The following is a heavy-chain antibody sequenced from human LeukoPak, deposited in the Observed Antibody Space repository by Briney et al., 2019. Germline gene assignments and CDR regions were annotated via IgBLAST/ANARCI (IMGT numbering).Heavy chain of an antibody. D-gene: IGHD3-10*01. CDR3: AKWEYYGSGSYFYYYGMDV. V-gene: IGHV3-23*01. J-gene: IGHJ6*02. CDR1: GFTFSSYA. CDR2: ISGSGVST. Sequence: GGSLRLSCAASGFTFSSYAMSWVRQAPGKGLEWASAISGSGVSTFYADSVKGRFTISRDNSKNTLYLQMNSLRAEDTAVYYCAKWEYYGSGSYFYYYGMDVWGQGTTVTVSS.